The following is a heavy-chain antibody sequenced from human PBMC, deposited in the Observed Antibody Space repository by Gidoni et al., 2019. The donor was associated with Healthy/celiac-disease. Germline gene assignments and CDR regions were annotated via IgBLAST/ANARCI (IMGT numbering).Heavy chain of an antibody. V-gene: IGHV4-34*01. J-gene: IGHJ6*02. CDR1: VGSFSGYY. CDR2: INHSGST. D-gene: IGHD6-25*01. CDR3: ARGRGYSSAYYYYYGMDV. Sequence: QVQLQQWGAGLLKPSETLSLTCAVYVGSFSGYYWSWIRQPPGKGLEWIGEINHSGSTNYNPYLKSRVTISVDTSKNQFSLKLSSVTAADTAVYYCARGRGYSSAYYYYYGMDVWGQGTTVTVSS.